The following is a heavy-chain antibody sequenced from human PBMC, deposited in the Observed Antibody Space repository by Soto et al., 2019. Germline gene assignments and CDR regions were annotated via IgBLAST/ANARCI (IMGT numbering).Heavy chain of an antibody. CDR1: GGSISSYY. D-gene: IGHD3-3*01. CDR2: IYSSGSA. V-gene: IGHV4-59*13. J-gene: IGHJ5*02. Sequence: SEPLSLTCTVSGGSISSYYWSLIRLPPGRGLEWIGDIYSSGSANYNPSPKSRVTISVDTPKNQFSLMLISVTAAHTAVYYCARVYCVFWTGYPRWCEPLGQVSLVTVS. CDR3: ARVYCVFWTGYPRWCEP.